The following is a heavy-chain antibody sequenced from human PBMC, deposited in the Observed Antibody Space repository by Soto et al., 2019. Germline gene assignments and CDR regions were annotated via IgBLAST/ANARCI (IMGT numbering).Heavy chain of an antibody. V-gene: IGHV3-53*01. CDR3: ATWHLREHAYDI. CDR2: VYNLDGA. D-gene: IGHD5-12*01. CDR1: GLTVSGKQY. J-gene: IGHJ3*02. Sequence: RKHPCVAYGLTVSGKQYRAWVRQAPGKGPEWVSVVYNLDGANYAYSVRGRFTTSIHSSMTAVYLQMRGLLPEGTALYFCATWHLREHAYDIWGQGTMVTVSS.